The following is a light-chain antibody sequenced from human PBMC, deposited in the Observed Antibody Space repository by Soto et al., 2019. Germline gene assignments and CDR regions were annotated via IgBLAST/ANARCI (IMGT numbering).Light chain of an antibody. CDR3: AAWDDSLRAVV. CDR2: RNH. Sequence: QSVLTQSPSASVTPGQRVTISCSGSRSNIRTYAVNWYQQLPGAAPTLLIFRNHQRPSGVPDRFSGSKSGTSASLAISGPQSEDEADYYCAAWDDSLRAVVFGGGTKLTVL. CDR1: RSNIRTYA. J-gene: IGLJ2*01. V-gene: IGLV1-44*01.